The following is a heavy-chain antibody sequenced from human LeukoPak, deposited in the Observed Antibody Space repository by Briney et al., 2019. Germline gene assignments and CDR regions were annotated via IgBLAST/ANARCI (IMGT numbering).Heavy chain of an antibody. D-gene: IGHD2-15*01. CDR2: ISRSANTI. CDR1: GFTFSSFE. CDR3: ARDLIAGSQDSFDI. V-gene: IGHV3-48*03. Sequence: PGGSLRLSCAASGFTFSSFEMNWVRQTPGKGLEWVSYISRSANTIHYADSVKGRFIISRDNAKSSLYLQMNSLRAEDTAVYYCARDLIAGSQDSFDIWGQGTMVTVSS. J-gene: IGHJ3*02.